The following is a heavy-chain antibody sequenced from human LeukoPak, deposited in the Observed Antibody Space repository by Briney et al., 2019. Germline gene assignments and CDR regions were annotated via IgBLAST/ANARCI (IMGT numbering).Heavy chain of an antibody. D-gene: IGHD3-22*01. Sequence: GGSLRLSCAASGFTFSSYAMSWVRQAPGKGLDWVSAISGSGVSTYYADSVKGRFTISRDNSKNTLYLQMNSLRAEDTAVYYCAKERKYYDSSGYYDLYYFDYWGQGTLVTVSS. J-gene: IGHJ4*02. CDR1: GFTFSSYA. CDR3: AKERKYYDSSGYYDLYYFDY. V-gene: IGHV3-23*01. CDR2: ISGSGVST.